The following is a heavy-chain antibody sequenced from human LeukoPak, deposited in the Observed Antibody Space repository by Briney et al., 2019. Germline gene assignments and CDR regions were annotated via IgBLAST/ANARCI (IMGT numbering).Heavy chain of an antibody. CDR2: ISSSSTYI. CDR1: GFTFSSYS. V-gene: IGHV3-21*01. J-gene: IGHJ4*02. D-gene: IGHD6-13*01. CDR3: ARVAEAAAFDY. Sequence: GGSLRLSCAASGFTFSSYSMNWVRQAPGKGLEWVSSISSSSTYIYYADSVKGRFTISRDNAKNSLYLQMNSLRADDTAVYYCARVAEAAAFDYWGQGALVTVSS.